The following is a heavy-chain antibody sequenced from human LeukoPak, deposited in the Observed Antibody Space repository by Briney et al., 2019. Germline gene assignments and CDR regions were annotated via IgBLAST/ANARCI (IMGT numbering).Heavy chain of an antibody. CDR1: GYSISSGYY. V-gene: IGHV4-38-2*01. D-gene: IGHD3-10*01. CDR2: MYHNRGT. J-gene: IGHJ6*04. Sequence: SETLSLTCAVSGYSISSGYYWGWIRQPPGKGLEWIGSMYHNRGTYYNPSLKSRVTISMDTSTNQFSLRLSSVTAADTAVYYCASYYASGVSAYDYFGMDVWGKGATVTVSS. CDR3: ASYYASGVSAYDYFGMDV.